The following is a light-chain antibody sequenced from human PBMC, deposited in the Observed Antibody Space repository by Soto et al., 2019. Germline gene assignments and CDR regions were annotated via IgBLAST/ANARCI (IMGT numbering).Light chain of an antibody. CDR3: TSYTSSTTYA. CDR2: DVN. V-gene: IGLV2-14*01. J-gene: IGLJ1*01. Sequence: QSALTQPASVSGSPGQSITISCTGTSSDVGGYNYVSWYQQHPGKAPKLMIYDVNNRPSGVSNRFSGSKSGTPASLTISGLQARNEANYNCTSYTSSTTYALGTGTKVPAL. CDR1: SSDVGGYNY.